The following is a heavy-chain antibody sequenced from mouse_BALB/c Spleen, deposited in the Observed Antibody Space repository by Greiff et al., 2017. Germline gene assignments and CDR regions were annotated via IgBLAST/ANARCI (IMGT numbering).Heavy chain of an antibody. V-gene: IGHV1S41*01. CDR3: ARLGYDYDGFAY. CDR1: GYTFTSDW. D-gene: IGHD2-4*01. J-gene: IGHJ3*01. Sequence: DLVKPGASVKLSCKASGYTFTSDWINWIKQRLGQGLVWIGRIAPGSGSTYYNEMFKGKATLTVDTSSSTAYIQLSSLSSEDSAVYFCARLGYDYDGFAYWGQGTLVTVSA. CDR2: IAPGSGST.